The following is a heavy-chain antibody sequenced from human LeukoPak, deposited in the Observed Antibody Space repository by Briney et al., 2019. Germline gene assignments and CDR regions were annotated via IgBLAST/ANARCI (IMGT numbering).Heavy chain of an antibody. CDR1: GDSVSSNSVT. D-gene: IGHD6-25*01. CDR2: MRYDGST. V-gene: IGHV4-61*01. Sequence: SQTLSLTCAISGDSVSSNSVTWNWIRQPPGEGLEWIGYMRYDGSTNYNPSLKSRVIISMDTSKNQLSLKLTSVTAADTAVYYCARGGEYSSEYNWFDPWGQGTLVTVSS. J-gene: IGHJ5*02. CDR3: ARGGEYSSEYNWFDP.